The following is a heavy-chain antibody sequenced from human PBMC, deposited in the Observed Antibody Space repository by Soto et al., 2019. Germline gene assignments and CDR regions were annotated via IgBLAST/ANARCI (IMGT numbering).Heavy chain of an antibody. J-gene: IGHJ5*02. CDR2: VYHTGDT. D-gene: IGHD2-21*02. CDR3: AREIVTAGGNNYFDP. V-gene: IGHV4-4*02. Sequence: PSETLSLTCGVSGGTVASSHWWSWVRQSPGRGLEWTRNVYHTGDTNFSPSLRSRVTFSVDKSNNQFSLRLTSVTAADTAVYFCAREIVTAGGNNYFDPWGPGTLVTVSS. CDR1: GGTVASSHW.